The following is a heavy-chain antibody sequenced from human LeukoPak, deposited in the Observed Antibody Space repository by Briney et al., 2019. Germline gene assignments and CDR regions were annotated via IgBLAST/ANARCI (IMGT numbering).Heavy chain of an antibody. J-gene: IGHJ6*03. D-gene: IGHD3-9*01. CDR3: ARLRPRLVIITYYYMDV. CDR2: INHSGST. V-gene: IGHV4-34*01. CDR1: GGSFSGYY. Sequence: PSETLSLTGAVYGGSFSGYYWSWIRQPPGKGLEWIGEINHSGSTNYNPSLKSRVTISVDTSKNQFSLKLSSVTAADTAVYYCARLRPRLVIITYYYMDVWGKGTTVTISS.